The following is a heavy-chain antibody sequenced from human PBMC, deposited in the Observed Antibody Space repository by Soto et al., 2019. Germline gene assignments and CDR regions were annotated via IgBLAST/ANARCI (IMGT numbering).Heavy chain of an antibody. V-gene: IGHV4-30-4*01. Sequence: SETLSLTCTVSGGSISSGDYYWTWIRHLPGKGLEWIGYIYHSGSAYYNPSLKSRVTISVDKSKDQFSLKLSSVTAADTAVYYCARGAGGGYSYGRTPNSGFDYWGQGTLVTVSS. CDR3: ARGAGGGYSYGRTPNSGFDY. D-gene: IGHD5-18*01. CDR1: GGSISSGDYY. CDR2: IYHSGSA. J-gene: IGHJ4*02.